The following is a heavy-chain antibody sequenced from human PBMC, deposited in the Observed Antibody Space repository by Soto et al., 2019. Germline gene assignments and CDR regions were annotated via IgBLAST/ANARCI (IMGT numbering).Heavy chain of an antibody. J-gene: IGHJ4*02. CDR1: GYTFTGYY. CDR3: ARDAADIYCGGDCYLYYFDY. D-gene: IGHD2-21*02. CDR2: INPNSGGT. V-gene: IGHV1-2*04. Sequence: ASVKVSCKASGYTFTGYYMHWVRQAPGQGLEWMGWINPNSGGTNYAQKFQGWVTMTRDTSISTAYMELSRLRSDDTAVYYCARDAADIYCGGDCYLYYFDYWGQGTLVTVSS.